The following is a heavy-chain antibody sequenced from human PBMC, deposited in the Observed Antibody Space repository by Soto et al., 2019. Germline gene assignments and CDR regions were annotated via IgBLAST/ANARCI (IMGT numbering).Heavy chain of an antibody. CDR3: ARGPPIVATIYGYFDY. D-gene: IGHD5-12*01. J-gene: IGHJ4*02. Sequence: SVKVSCKASGGTFSSYAISWVRQAPGQGLEWMGGIIPIFGTANYAQKFQGRVTITADESTSTAYMELSSLRSEDTAVYYCARGPPIVATIYGYFDYWGQGTLVTVSS. V-gene: IGHV1-69*13. CDR2: IIPIFGTA. CDR1: GGTFSSYA.